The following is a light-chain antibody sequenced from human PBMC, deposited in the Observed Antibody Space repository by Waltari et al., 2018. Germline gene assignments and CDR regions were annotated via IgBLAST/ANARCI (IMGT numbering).Light chain of an antibody. CDR1: ILAGKY. Sequence: SFELTQTPSVSVSPGQTASITCSGDILAGKYASWYQHKPGQSPVLVIYQDNLRPSGIPERFSGSNSGNTATLTISGTQAMDEADYYCAAWDNSTFVLFGGGTKVTVL. CDR3: AAWDNSTFVL. V-gene: IGLV3-1*01. CDR2: QDN. J-gene: IGLJ2*01.